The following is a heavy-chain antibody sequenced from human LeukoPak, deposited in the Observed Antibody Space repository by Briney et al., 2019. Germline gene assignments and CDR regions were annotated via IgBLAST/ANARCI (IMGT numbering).Heavy chain of an antibody. CDR1: GGSISSSY. CDR3: ARMRPAAGGYYFDY. J-gene: IGHJ4*02. D-gene: IGHD2-2*01. V-gene: IGHV4-4*07. Sequence: SETLSLTCTVSGGSISSSYWSWIRQPAGKGLEWSGRIYTSGSTNYNPSLKSRVTMSVDTSKNQFSLKLSSVTAADTAVYYCARMRPAAGGYYFDYWGQGTLVTVSS. CDR2: IYTSGST.